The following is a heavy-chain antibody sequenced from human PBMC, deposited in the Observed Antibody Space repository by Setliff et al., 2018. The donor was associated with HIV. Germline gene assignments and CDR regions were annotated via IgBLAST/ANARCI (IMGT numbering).Heavy chain of an antibody. D-gene: IGHD6-13*01. J-gene: IGHJ4*02. CDR1: GGSLSGHY. CDR2: INHSRKT. CDR3: VTSSSWSSRLNF. V-gene: IGHV4-34*01. Sequence: SETLSLTCAVYGGSLSGHYWTWIRQPPGEGLEWIGEINHSRKTNYNPSLKSRVTISVDTSKNQFSLKVTSVTAADTAVYYCVTSSSWSSRLNFWGQGMLVTVSS.